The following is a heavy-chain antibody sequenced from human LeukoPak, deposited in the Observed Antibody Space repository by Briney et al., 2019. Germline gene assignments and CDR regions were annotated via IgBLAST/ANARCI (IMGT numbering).Heavy chain of an antibody. D-gene: IGHD3/OR15-3a*01. CDR2: ISAYNGNT. CDR1: GGTFSSYA. Sequence: ASVKVSCKASGGTFSSYAISWVRQAPGQGLEWMGWISAYNGNTNYAQKLQGRVTMTTDTSTSTAYMELRSLRSDDTAAYYCAREIFGQIDYWGQGTLVTVSS. J-gene: IGHJ4*02. V-gene: IGHV1-18*01. CDR3: AREIFGQIDY.